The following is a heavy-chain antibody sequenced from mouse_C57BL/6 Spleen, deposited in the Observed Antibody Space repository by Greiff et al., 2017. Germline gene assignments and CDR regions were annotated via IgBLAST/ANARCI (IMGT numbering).Heavy chain of an antibody. D-gene: IGHD4-1*01. J-gene: IGHJ3*01. CDR2: INYDGSST. Sequence: EVKLMESEGGLVQPGSSMKLSCTASGFTFSDYYMAWVRQVPEKGLEWVANINYDGSSTYYLDSLKSRFIISRDNAKNILYLQMSSLKSEDTATYYCARGAGTGGFAYWGQGTLVTVSA. V-gene: IGHV5-16*01. CDR1: GFTFSDYY. CDR3: ARGAGTGGFAY.